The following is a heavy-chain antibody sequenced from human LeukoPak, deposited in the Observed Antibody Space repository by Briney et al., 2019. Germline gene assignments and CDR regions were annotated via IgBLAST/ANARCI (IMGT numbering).Heavy chain of an antibody. Sequence: ASVKVSCKASGYTFTSYDINWVRQATGQGPEWMGWMNPNSGNTVYAQKLQGRVTITRNTLISTAYMELSSLRSEDTAVYYCARGWGRKYYYDSSGYSLLGYWGQGTLVTGSS. D-gene: IGHD3-22*01. CDR3: ARGWGRKYYYDSSGYSLLGY. CDR1: GYTFTSYD. J-gene: IGHJ4*02. V-gene: IGHV1-8*01. CDR2: MNPNSGNT.